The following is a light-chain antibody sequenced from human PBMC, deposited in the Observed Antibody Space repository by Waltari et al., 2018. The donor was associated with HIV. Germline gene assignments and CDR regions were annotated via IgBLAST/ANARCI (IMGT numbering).Light chain of an antibody. CDR3: NSPNSSGTYRYV. V-gene: IGLV3-19*01. CDR1: SRHSNE. J-gene: IGLJ1*01. Sequence: SSSLHSDPAPNLPQAEPVGTTRLGASRHSNEATWNQQKPGQAPVLVIYGKTNRPSGIPDRFSGSSSGTTATLTINGAKAEDEADYYCNSPNSSGTYRYVFGAGTKLTVL. CDR2: GKT.